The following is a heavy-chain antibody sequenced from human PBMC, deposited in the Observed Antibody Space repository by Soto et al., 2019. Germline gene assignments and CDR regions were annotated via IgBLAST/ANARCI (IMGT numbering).Heavy chain of an antibody. CDR2: IKSKTDGGTT. Sequence: LRLSCAASGFTFSNAWMGWVRQAPGKGLEWVGRIKSKTDGGTTGYAAPVKGRFTISRDDSKNTLYLQMNSLKTEDTAVYYCTTVDTAMALDYWGQGTLVTVSS. CDR1: GFTFSNAW. V-gene: IGHV3-15*01. J-gene: IGHJ4*02. CDR3: TTVDTAMALDY. D-gene: IGHD5-18*01.